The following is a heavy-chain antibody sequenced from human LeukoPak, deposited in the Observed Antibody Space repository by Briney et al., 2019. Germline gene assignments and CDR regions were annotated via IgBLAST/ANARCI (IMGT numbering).Heavy chain of an antibody. V-gene: IGHV4-4*07. J-gene: IGHJ6*02. CDR2: IYTSGST. CDR3: AREGITPYYYYYGMDV. CDR1: GGSISSYY. Sequence: SETLSLTCTVSGGSISSYYWSWIRQPAGKGLEWIGRIYTSGSTNYNPSLKSRVTMSVDTSKNQFSLKLSSVTAADTAVYYCAREGITPYYYYYGMDVWGQGTTVTVSS. D-gene: IGHD3-10*01.